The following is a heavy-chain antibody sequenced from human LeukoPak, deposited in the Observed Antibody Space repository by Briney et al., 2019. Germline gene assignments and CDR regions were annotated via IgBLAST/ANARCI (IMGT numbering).Heavy chain of an antibody. CDR2: ISYDGSNK. Sequence: PGGSLRLSCAASGFTFSSYGMHWVRQAPGKGLEWVAVISYDGSNKYYADSVKGRFTISRDNSKNTLYLQMNSLRAEDTAVYYCAKDVRYCSGGSCFRYYYYGMDVWGQGTTVTVSS. V-gene: IGHV3-30*18. CDR3: AKDVRYCSGGSCFRYYYYGMDV. J-gene: IGHJ6*02. CDR1: GFTFSSYG. D-gene: IGHD2-15*01.